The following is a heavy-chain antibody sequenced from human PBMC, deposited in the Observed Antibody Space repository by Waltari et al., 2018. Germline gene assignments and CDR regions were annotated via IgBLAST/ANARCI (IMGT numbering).Heavy chain of an antibody. CDR3: TRDLMYGTATFGY. CDR1: GFTFGAYA. D-gene: IGHD3-10*01. Sequence: EVQLVESGGGLVQPGRSVRLSCIASGFTFGAYAMSWVRQAPGKGLGWVGFIRSKVYGGTTEYAASVKGRFTISRDDSRSVAYLHMNSLKTEDTAVYYCTRDLMYGTATFGYWGQGTLVTVSS. CDR2: IRSKVYGGTT. J-gene: IGHJ4*02. V-gene: IGHV3-49*04.